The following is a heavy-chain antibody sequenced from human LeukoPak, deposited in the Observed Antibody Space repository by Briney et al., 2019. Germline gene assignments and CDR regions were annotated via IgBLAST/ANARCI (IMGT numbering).Heavy chain of an antibody. CDR3: AKGGKWDVTPFDY. J-gene: IGHJ4*02. CDR2: ISGSGGST. CDR1: GFTFSNYA. V-gene: IGHV3-23*01. D-gene: IGHD1-26*01. Sequence: GGSPRLSCAASGFTFSNYAMTWVRQAPGKGLEWVSGISGSGGSTSYADSVKGRFTISRDNSRNTLYLQMHSLRAEDTAVYYCAKGGKWDVTPFDYWGQGTLVTVSS.